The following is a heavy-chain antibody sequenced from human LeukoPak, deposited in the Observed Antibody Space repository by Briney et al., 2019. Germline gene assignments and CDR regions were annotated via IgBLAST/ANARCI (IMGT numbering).Heavy chain of an antibody. Sequence: GESLRLSCAASGFIFSSAWMHWVRQAPGKGLEWVGRIKSKTDGRATDYAAPVKGRFTVSRDDSKDTLYLQMNSLRAEDTAVYYCAQRFGLGGYWGQGTLVTVSS. V-gene: IGHV3-15*01. CDR2: IKSKTDGRAT. D-gene: IGHD3-16*01. CDR3: AQRFGLGGY. CDR1: GFIFSSAW. J-gene: IGHJ4*02.